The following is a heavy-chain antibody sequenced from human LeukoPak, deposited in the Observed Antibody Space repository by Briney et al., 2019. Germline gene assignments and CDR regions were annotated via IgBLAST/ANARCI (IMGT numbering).Heavy chain of an antibody. J-gene: IGHJ5*02. V-gene: IGHV4-39*01. Sequence: SETLSLTCTVSGGSISSSSYYWGWIRQLPGKGLEWIGSIYYSGSTYYNPSLKSRVTITVDASKTQFSLKLSSVTAADTAVYYCARHSKGWFDPWGQGTLVIVSS. CDR1: GGSISSSSYY. CDR3: ARHSKGWFDP. CDR2: IYYSGST.